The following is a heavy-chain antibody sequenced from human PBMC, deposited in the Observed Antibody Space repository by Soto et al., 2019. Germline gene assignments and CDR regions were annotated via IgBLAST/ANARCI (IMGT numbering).Heavy chain of an antibody. J-gene: IGHJ4*02. CDR3: ARSGEHPFDF. D-gene: IGHD6-25*01. CDR2: ISPLKGNT. CDR1: GYTFTKYF. Sequence: ASVKVSCKASGYTFTKYFIHWVRQAPGQGLEWMGWISPLKGNTKYAQKAQGRVSVTTDTSTNTVYMELSGLRYDDTALYYCARSGEHPFDFWGQGTLVTVSS. V-gene: IGHV1-18*01.